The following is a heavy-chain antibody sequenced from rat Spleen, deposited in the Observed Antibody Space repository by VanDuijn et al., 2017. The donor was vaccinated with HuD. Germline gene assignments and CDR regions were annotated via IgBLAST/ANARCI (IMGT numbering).Heavy chain of an antibody. Sequence: QVQLRESGPGLVQPSQTLSLTCTVSGFSLNSYGVFWVRQPPGKGLEWMGIIWNDGNTNYNSALKSRLGISRDTSKSQVYLNMNSLQIEDTATYFCARRSPYPHYFDYWGQGVMVTVSS. CDR3: ARRSPYPHYFDY. D-gene: IGHD2-6*01. J-gene: IGHJ2*01. CDR2: IWNDGNT. CDR1: GFSLNSYG. V-gene: IGHV2-13*01.